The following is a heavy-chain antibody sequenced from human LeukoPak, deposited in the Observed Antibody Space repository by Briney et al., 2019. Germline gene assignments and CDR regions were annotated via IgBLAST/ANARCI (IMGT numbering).Heavy chain of an antibody. CDR3: ARGTAAAGLPYFDY. Sequence: ASVEVSCKASGGTFSSYAISWVRQAPGQGLEWMGGIIPIFGTANYAQKFQGRVTITADESTSTAYMELSSLRSEDTAVYYCARGTAAAGLPYFDYWGQGTLVTVSS. D-gene: IGHD6-13*01. V-gene: IGHV1-69*01. CDR2: IIPIFGTA. CDR1: GGTFSSYA. J-gene: IGHJ4*02.